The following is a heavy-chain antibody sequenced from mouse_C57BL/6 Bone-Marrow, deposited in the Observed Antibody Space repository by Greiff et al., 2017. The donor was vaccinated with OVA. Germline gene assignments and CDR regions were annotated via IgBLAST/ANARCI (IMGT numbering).Heavy chain of an antibody. CDR3: ARDYGSSPYFDY. D-gene: IGHD1-1*01. J-gene: IGHJ2*01. CDR1: GYTFTSYW. CDR2: IDPSDSYT. V-gene: IGHV1-69*01. Sequence: QVQLQQSGAELVMPGASVKLSCKASGYTFTSYWMHWVKQRPGQGLEWIGEIDPSDSYTNYNHKFKGKSTLTVDKSSSTAYMQLSSLTSEDSAVYYCARDYGSSPYFDYWGQGTTLTVSS.